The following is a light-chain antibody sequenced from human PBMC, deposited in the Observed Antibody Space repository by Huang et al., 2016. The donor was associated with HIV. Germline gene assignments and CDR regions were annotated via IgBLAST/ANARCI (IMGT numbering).Light chain of an antibody. V-gene: IGKV3D-20*01. CDR2: DAS. J-gene: IGKJ2*01. CDR3: QKNGSSSYT. Sequence: EIVLTQSPASLSLSPGERAMLSCGASQCVSSRYLAWFQQKPGLPPRLLIYDASVRAPGIPDRFSGGGSETDFTLTSSRLEPEDFAVYYCQKNGSSSYTFGQGTKLEIK. CDR1: QCVSSRY.